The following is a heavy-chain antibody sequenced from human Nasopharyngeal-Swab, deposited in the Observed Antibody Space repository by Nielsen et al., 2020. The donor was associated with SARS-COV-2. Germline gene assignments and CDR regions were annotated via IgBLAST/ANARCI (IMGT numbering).Heavy chain of an antibody. J-gene: IGHJ4*02. CDR3: AKATNARYDFWSGSFDY. CDR1: GFNFSSYW. CDR2: ISWDGLTI. V-gene: IGHV3-9*03. D-gene: IGHD3-3*01. Sequence: SLKIYCEASGFNFSSYWMRWVRQATGKGLEWVSGISWDGLTIGYADSVKGRFTISRDNAKNSLYLQMNSLRVEDMAFYYCAKATNARYDFWSGSFDYWGQGTLVTVSS.